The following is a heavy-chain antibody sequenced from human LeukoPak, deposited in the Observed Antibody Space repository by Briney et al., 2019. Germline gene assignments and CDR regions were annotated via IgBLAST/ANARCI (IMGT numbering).Heavy chain of an antibody. CDR3: TTFYVRWGVC. Sequence: GGSLRLSCAASGFTFTNARMNWVRQAPGKGLEWVGRIKSKTGGGTTDYAAPVKGRFTSSRDDSVNTLYLQVSSLQAGDSAVYFCTTFYVRWGVCWGRGTLV. CDR1: GFTFTNAR. V-gene: IGHV3-15*01. J-gene: IGHJ4*02. CDR2: IKSKTGGGTT. D-gene: IGHD4-23*01.